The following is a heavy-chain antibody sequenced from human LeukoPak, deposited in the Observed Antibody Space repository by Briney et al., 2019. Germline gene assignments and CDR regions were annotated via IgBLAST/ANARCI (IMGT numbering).Heavy chain of an antibody. V-gene: IGHV1-2*06. Sequence: ASVKVSCKASGYTFTGYYMHWVRQAPGQGLEWMGRINPNSGGTNYAQKFQGRVAMTRDTSISTAYMELSRLRSDDTAVCYCARGRWEPLYYYYYMDVWGKGTTVTVSS. CDR3: ARGRWEPLYYYYYMDV. CDR2: INPNSGGT. J-gene: IGHJ6*03. D-gene: IGHD1-26*01. CDR1: GYTFTGYY.